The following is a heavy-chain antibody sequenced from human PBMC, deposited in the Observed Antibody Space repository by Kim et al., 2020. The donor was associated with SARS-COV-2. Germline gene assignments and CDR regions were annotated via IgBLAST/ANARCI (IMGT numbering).Heavy chain of an antibody. J-gene: IGHJ5*02. Sequence: ADSVKGRFTISRDNAKNSLYLQMNSLRAEDTAVYYCARGAYSSSWYWFDPWGQGTLVTVSS. CDR3: ARGAYSSSWYWFDP. V-gene: IGHV3-21*04. D-gene: IGHD6-13*01.